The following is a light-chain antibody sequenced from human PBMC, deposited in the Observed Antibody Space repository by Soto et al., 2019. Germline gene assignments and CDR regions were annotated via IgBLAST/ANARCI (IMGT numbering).Light chain of an antibody. CDR2: GAS. CDR1: QSVSSN. CDR3: QQYNNWPLT. V-gene: IGKV3-15*01. J-gene: IGKJ4*01. Sequence: EILMTQSPDTLSVSPGESATLSCRASQSVSSNLAWYQQKPGQAPRLLIYGASTRATGIPARFSGSGSGTEFTLTISSLQSEDFAVYYCQQYNNWPLTFGGGTKVDIK.